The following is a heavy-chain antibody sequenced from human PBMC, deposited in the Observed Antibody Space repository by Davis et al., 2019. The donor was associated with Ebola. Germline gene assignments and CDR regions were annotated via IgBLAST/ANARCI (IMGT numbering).Heavy chain of an antibody. CDR3: ARDLSIAVAGIRFVLRHDAFDI. CDR2: IYLRWST. J-gene: IGHJ3*02. CDR1: AASMSPSY. D-gene: IGHD6-19*01. V-gene: IGHV4-59*01. Sequence: SETLSLTCTVSAASMSPSYFRRTRYPPGTSLDRAAHIYLRWSTNSNPSLKSRVTISVDTSKNQFSLKLSSVTAADTAVYYCARDLSIAVAGIRFVLRHDAFDIWGQGTMVTVSS.